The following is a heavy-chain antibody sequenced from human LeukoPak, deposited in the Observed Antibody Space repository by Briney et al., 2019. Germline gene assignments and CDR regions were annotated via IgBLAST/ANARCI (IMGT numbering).Heavy chain of an antibody. Sequence: GGSLRLSCAASGFTFSSYSMNWVRQAPGKGLVWVSRINTGGSSTNYADSVRGRFTISGDNAKNTLYLQMNSLRAEDTAVYYCAKIDWTRDYWGQGTLVTVSS. J-gene: IGHJ4*02. CDR2: INTGGSST. CDR3: AKIDWTRDY. D-gene: IGHD3-9*01. CDR1: GFTFSSYS. V-gene: IGHV3-74*01.